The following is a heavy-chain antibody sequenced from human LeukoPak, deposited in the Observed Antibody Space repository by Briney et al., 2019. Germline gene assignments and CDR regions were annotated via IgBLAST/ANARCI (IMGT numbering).Heavy chain of an antibody. D-gene: IGHD5-18*01. CDR2: IRSKANSYAT. CDR3: ARHVKGYSYGFG. V-gene: IGHV3-73*01. J-gene: IGHJ4*02. CDR1: GFTFSGSA. Sequence: GGSLRLSCAASGFTFSGSAMHWVRQASGKGLEWVGRIRSKANSYATAYAASVKGRFTISRDDSKNTAYLQMNSLKTEDTAVYYCARHVKGYSYGFGWGQGTLVTASS.